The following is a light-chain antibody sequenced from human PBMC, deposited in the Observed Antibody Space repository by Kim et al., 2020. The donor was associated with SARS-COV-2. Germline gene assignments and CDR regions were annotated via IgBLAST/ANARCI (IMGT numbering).Light chain of an antibody. J-gene: IGKJ4*02. V-gene: IGKV1-6*01. CDR2: SAS. CDR3: LQDYSYPFT. CDR1: KNIKAG. Sequence: ASVGDRVALTGRASKNIKAGLGWYQQKPGKAPKLLIYSASTLESGVPSRFSGSGSGTEFTLTISSLQPDDFATYYCLQDYSYPFTFGGGTKVDIK.